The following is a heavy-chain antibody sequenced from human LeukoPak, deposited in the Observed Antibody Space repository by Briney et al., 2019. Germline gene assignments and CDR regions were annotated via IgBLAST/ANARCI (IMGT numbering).Heavy chain of an antibody. D-gene: IGHD5-18*01. CDR3: ARGKRSYGRKTDAFDI. CDR1: GGSISSYY. CDR2: IYYSGST. V-gene: IGHV4-59*01. J-gene: IGHJ3*02. Sequence: SETLSLTCTVSGGSISSYYWSWIRQPPGKGLEWIGYIYYSGSTNYNPSLKSRVTISVDTSKNQFSLKLSSVTAADTAVYYCARGKRSYGRKTDAFDIWGQGTMVTVSS.